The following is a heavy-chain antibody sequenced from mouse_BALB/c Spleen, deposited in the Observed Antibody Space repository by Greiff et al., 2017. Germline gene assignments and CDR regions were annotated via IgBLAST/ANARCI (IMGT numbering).Heavy chain of an antibody. V-gene: IGHV5-6-5*01. Sequence: DVKLVESGGGLVKPGGSLKLSCAASGFTFSSYAMSWVRQTPEKRLEWVASISSGGSTYYPDSVKGRFTISRDNARNILYLQMSSLRSEDTAMYYCARYGSSDWYFDVWGAGTTVTVSS. D-gene: IGHD1-1*01. CDR3: ARYGSSDWYFDV. J-gene: IGHJ1*01. CDR1: GFTFSSYA. CDR2: ISSGGST.